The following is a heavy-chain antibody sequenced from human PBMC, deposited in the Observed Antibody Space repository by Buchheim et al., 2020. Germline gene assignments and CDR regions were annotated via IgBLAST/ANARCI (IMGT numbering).Heavy chain of an antibody. CDR2: TRQDGSEN. V-gene: IGHV3-7*01. CDR3: ARGGTWDSYYFGMDV. CDR1: GFTFSDYW. D-gene: IGHD2-15*01. J-gene: IGHJ6*02. Sequence: EVRLVESGGDLVQPGGSLRLSCAASGFTFSDYWMRWVRQAPGKGLEWVANTRQDGSENYYVDSVKGRFTISRDKAKKFLYLQMNSLRAEDTAVYYCARGGTWDSYYFGMDVWGQGTT.